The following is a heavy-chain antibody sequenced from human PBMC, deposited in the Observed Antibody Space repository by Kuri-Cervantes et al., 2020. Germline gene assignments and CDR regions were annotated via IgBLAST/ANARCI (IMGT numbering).Heavy chain of an antibody. V-gene: IGHV3-30*18. CDR1: GFTFNSCG. D-gene: IGHD5-12*01. Sequence: GGSLRLSCAASGFTFNSCGMHWVRQAPGKGLEWVTVISYDGSNTYYADSVKGRFTISRDNSKDTLYLQMNSLRAKDTALYYCAKVGSGYDYGAFDIWGQGTMVTVSS. CDR3: AKVGSGYDYGAFDI. J-gene: IGHJ3*02. CDR2: ISYDGSNT.